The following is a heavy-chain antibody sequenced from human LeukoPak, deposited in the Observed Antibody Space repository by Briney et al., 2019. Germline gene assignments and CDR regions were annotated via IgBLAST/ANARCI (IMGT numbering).Heavy chain of an antibody. D-gene: IGHD3-3*01. V-gene: IGHV2-5*02. CDR3: ARTLLYYDFWSGYSD. Sequence: SGPTLVHPTQTLTLTCTFSGFSLSTSGVGVGWIRQPPGKALEWLALIYWDADKRYSPSLKSRLTITKDTSKNQVVLTMTNMGPVDTATYYCARTLLYYDFWSGYSDWGQGTLVTVSS. CDR1: GFSLSTSGVG. J-gene: IGHJ4*02. CDR2: IYWDADK.